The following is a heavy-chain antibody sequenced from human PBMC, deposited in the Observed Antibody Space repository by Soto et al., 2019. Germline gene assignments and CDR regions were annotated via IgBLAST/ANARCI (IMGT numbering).Heavy chain of an antibody. J-gene: IGHJ5*02. CDR1: GDSISKTNW. CDR3: ARVPIIVEIPTANSGWFEP. V-gene: IGHV4-4*02. D-gene: IGHD2-2*01. Sequence: SETLSLTCTVSGDSISKTNWWSWVRQPPGKGLEWIGEIHQSGSTNYSPSLKGRVTISVDNSKNQFSLKLRSVSAADTAVYYCARVPIIVEIPTANSGWFEPWGQGTLVTVSS. CDR2: IHQSGST.